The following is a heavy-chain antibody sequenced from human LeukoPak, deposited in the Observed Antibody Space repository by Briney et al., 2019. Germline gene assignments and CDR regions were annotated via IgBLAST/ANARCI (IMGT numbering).Heavy chain of an antibody. CDR1: GGSFSRYY. CDR3: ARGATISETGYFDF. V-gene: IGHV4-34*01. CDR2: IDHRGDT. D-gene: IGHD5-24*01. J-gene: IGHJ4*03. Sequence: SETLSLTCAVYGGSFSRYYWSRIRQSPGKGLEWIAEIDHRGDTNYNPSVKSRVTISVDTSKNQFSLKVRSLSAADTALYYCARGATISETGYFDFWGQGTLVTVSS.